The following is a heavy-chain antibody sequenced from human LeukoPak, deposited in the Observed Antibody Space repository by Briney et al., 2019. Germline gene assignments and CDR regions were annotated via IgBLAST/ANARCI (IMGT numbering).Heavy chain of an antibody. CDR2: INPNSGGT. CDR3: ARALISDDYVFMDV. D-gene: IGHD3-16*01. J-gene: IGHJ6*02. CDR1: GYTFTGYY. Sequence: ASVKVSCKASGYTFTGYYTQWVRQAPGQGLEWMGWINPNSGGTNYAQKFQGRVTMTRDTYITTAYMELSRLGSDDTAVYYCARALISDDYVFMDVWGQGTTVTVSS. V-gene: IGHV1-2*02.